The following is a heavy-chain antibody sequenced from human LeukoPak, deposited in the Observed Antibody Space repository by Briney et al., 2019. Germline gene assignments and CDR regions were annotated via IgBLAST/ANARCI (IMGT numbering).Heavy chain of an antibody. D-gene: IGHD1-26*01. J-gene: IGHJ3*02. CDR1: GYSFTSYW. CDR3: ASGSRASWELAAFDI. CDR2: IYPGDSDT. Sequence: GESLKISCKGSGYSFTSYWIGWVRQMPGKGLEWMGIIYPGDSDTRYSPSFQGQVTISADKSISTAYLQWSSLKASDTAMYYCASGSRASWELAAFDIWGQETMVTVSS. V-gene: IGHV5-51*01.